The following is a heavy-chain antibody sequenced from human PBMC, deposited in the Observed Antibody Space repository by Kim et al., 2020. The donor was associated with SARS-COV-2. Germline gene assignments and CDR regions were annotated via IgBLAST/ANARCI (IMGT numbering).Heavy chain of an antibody. CDR1: GLYV. J-gene: IGHJ4*02. D-gene: IGHD3-3*01. CDR2: MSFDGFSK. V-gene: IGHV3-30*04. CDR3: ATEGGTSGRSGNFDY. Sequence: GGSLRLSCVTSGLYVIHWVSKAPGKGLEWVAAMSFDGFSKYFADSEKGRFTISSDDSRNKVRLQLNNLRDDDTAMYYCATEGGTSGRSGNFDYWSQGTLV.